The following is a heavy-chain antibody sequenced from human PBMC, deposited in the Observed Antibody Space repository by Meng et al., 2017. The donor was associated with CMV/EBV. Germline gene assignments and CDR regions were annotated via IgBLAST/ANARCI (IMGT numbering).Heavy chain of an antibody. J-gene: IGHJ4*02. CDR1: GFTFSSYS. Sequence: ETLSLTCAASGFTFSSYSMNWVRQAPGKGLEWVSSIGSSSRYIYYADSVKGRFTISRDNAKNSLYMQMNSLRGEDTAVYYCAGGSGWDLFDHWGQGTLVTVSS. CDR3: AGGSGWDLFDH. V-gene: IGHV3-21*01. CDR2: IGSSSRYI. D-gene: IGHD6-19*01.